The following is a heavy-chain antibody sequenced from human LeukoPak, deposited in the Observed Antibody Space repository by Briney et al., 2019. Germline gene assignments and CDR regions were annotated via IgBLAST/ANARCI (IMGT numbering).Heavy chain of an antibody. J-gene: IGHJ4*02. CDR1: GFTCSSYS. V-gene: IGHV3-21*01. CDR3: ARDFPSRYGSGSYYSFDY. Sequence: GGSLRLSCAASGFTCSSYSMNWVRQAPGKGLEWVSSISSSSSYIYYADSVKGRFTISRDNAKNSLYLQMNSLRAEDTAVYYCARDFPSRYGSGSYYSFDYWGQGTLVTVSS. CDR2: ISSSSSYI. D-gene: IGHD3-10*01.